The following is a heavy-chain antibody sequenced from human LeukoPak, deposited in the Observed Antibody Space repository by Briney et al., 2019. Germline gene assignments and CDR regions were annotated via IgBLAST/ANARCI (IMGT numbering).Heavy chain of an antibody. CDR2: ISTFNGDT. CDR3: ATATIAAGSFPPFDY. Sequence: ASVTVSFKASGYTFNNYDISWVRQAPGQGVAGMGCISTFNGDTNYAQKLQGRVTMTTDTSTSTAYMELRSLKSHDTAVYYCATATIAAGSFPPFDYWGQGSLVTVSS. D-gene: IGHD6-13*01. J-gene: IGHJ4*02. V-gene: IGHV1-18*01. CDR1: GYTFNNYD.